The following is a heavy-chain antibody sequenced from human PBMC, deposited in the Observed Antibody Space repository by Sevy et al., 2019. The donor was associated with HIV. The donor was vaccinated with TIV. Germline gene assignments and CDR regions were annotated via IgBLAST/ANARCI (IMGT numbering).Heavy chain of an antibody. V-gene: IGHV3-23*01. CDR3: AKDHKVAGTFPYYFDY. CDR2: ISGNGGT. Sequence: GGSLRLSCAASGFTFSSYAMSWVRQAPGKGLEWVSIISGNGGTYYGDTVKGRFTISRDNSKNTLYLQMNSLRAEDTAVYYCAKDHKVAGTFPYYFDYWGQGTLVTVSS. D-gene: IGHD6-19*01. J-gene: IGHJ4*02. CDR1: GFTFSSYA.